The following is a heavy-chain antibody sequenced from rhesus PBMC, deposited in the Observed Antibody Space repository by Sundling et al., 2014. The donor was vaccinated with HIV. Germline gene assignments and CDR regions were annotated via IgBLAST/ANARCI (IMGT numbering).Heavy chain of an antibody. J-gene: IGHJ6*01. Sequence: QVQLQESGPAVVKPSETLSLTCAVSGGSISSSNWWNWIRQSPGKGLEWIGGIYGSDGSTEYNPSLKSRVTISIDTSKKQFSLKLRPVTAADTAVYFCARAYCTGSGCYLDSWGQGVVVTVSS. D-gene: IGHD2-21*01. CDR1: GGSISSSNW. CDR3: ARAYCTGSGCYLDS. CDR2: IYGSDGST. V-gene: IGHV4-93*02.